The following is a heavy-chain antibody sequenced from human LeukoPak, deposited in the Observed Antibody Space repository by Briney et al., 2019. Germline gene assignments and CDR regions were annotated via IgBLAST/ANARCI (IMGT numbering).Heavy chain of an antibody. CDR2: ISGSGGST. CDR3: ATHLGYCSSTSCYTDYYYYYMDV. CDR1: GFTFSSYA. Sequence: GGSLRLSCAASGFTFSSYAMSWVRQAPGKGLEWVSAISGSGGSTYYADSVKGRFTISRDNSKNTLYLQMNSLRAEDTAVYYCATHLGYCSSTSCYTDYYYYYMDVWGKGTTVTVSS. J-gene: IGHJ6*03. V-gene: IGHV3-23*01. D-gene: IGHD2-2*02.